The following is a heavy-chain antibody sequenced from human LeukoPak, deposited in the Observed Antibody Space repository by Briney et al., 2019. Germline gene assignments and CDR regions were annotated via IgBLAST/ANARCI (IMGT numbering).Heavy chain of an antibody. V-gene: IGHV3-66*01. CDR3: AKAYNYDSSGYSEL. CDR1: GFTVSSNY. Sequence: GGSLRLSCAASGFTVSSNYMTWVRQAPGKGLEWVSVIYSGGSTYYADSVKGRFTISRDNSKNTLYLQMNSLRDEDTAVYYCAKAYNYDSSGYSELWGQGTLVTVSS. D-gene: IGHD3-22*01. CDR2: IYSGGST. J-gene: IGHJ4*02.